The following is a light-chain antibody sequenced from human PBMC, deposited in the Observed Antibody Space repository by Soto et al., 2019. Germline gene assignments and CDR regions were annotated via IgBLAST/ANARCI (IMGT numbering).Light chain of an antibody. CDR2: AAS. V-gene: IGKV1-6*01. CDR1: QAIRND. CDR3: LQDNDYPWT. J-gene: IGKJ1*01. Sequence: AIQMTQSPSSLSASVEDRVTITCRASQAIRNDLGWYQQKPGKAPKLLIYAASSLESGVPSRFSGSGSGTDFTLTISNLQPEDFATYYCLQDNDYPWTFGQGTRVEIK.